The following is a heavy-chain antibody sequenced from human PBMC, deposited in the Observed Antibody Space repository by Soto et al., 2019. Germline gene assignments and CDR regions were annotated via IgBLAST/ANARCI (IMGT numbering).Heavy chain of an antibody. CDR3: GRGAEDLSPIFDY. V-gene: IGHV3-21*06. CDR2: ISSTTTYI. J-gene: IGHJ4*02. Sequence: EVQLVESGGGLVKPGGSLRLSCAASGFTFTRYSMNWVRQAPGKGLEWVSSISSTTTYIYYGCSIKGRFTISTYNDKNSLHLDRNSVRAEDSAVPYCGRGAEDLSPIFDYWGQGTLVTVSS. CDR1: GFTFTRYS.